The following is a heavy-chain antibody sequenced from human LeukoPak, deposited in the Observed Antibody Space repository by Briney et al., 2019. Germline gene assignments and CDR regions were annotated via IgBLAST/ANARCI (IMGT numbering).Heavy chain of an antibody. CDR2: IYYSGST. CDR3: AGRLGPRGYYYYGMDV. D-gene: IGHD3-10*01. CDR1: GGSISSSSYY. J-gene: IGHJ6*02. Sequence: SETLSLTCTVSGGSISSSSYYWGWIRQPPGKGLEWIGSIYYSGSTYYNPSLKSRVTISVDTSKNQFSLKLSSVTAADTAVYYCAGRLGPRGYYYYGMDVWGQGTTVTASS. V-gene: IGHV4-39*01.